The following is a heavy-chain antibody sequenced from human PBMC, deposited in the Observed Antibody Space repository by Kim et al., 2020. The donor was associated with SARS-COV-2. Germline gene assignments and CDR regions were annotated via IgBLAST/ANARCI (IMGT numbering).Heavy chain of an antibody. V-gene: IGHV3-48*03. CDR3: ARDDYVWGSCRHGSYNWFDP. CDR2: ISSSGSTI. J-gene: IGHJ5*02. CDR1: GFTFSSYA. Sequence: GGSLRLSCAASGFTFSSYAMNWVRQAPGKGLEWVSYISSSGSTIYYADSVKGRFTISRDNAKNSLYLQMNSLRAEDTAVYYCARDDYVWGSCRHGSYNWFDPWGQGTLVTLSS. D-gene: IGHD3-16*02.